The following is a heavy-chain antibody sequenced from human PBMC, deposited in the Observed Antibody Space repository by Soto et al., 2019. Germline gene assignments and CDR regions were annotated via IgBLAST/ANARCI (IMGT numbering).Heavy chain of an antibody. CDR2: INHSGST. CDR1: GGSFSGYY. Sequence: SETLSLTCAVYGGSFSGYYWSWIRQPPGKGLEWIGEINHSGSTNYNPSLKRRVTISGDTSKNQFSLKLSSVTAADTAVYYCARMTYSYGSYPLGIWGQGTLVTVSS. J-gene: IGHJ4*02. V-gene: IGHV4-34*01. CDR3: ARMTYSYGSYPLGI. D-gene: IGHD5-18*01.